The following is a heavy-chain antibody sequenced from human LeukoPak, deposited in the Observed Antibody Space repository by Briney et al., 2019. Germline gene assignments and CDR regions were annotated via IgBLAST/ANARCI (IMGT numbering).Heavy chain of an antibody. J-gene: IGHJ6*03. Sequence: QPGRSLRLFCAASGFTFSSYGMHTVRQGPGKELERAAVIWYDGSNNSYADSVKGRFTISRDNYNNTLYLQMNSLRAEDTALYYCAKMGPYYYDSSGYWNYYYYYMDVWGKGTTVTVSS. CDR3: AKMGPYYYDSSGYWNYYYYYMDV. V-gene: IGHV3-33*06. CDR1: GFTFSSYG. D-gene: IGHD3-22*01. CDR2: IWYDGSNN.